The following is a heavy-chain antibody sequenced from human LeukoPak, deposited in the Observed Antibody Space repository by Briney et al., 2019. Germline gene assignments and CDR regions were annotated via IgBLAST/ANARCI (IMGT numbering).Heavy chain of an antibody. CDR2: IYYSGST. Sequence: SETLSLTCTVSGDSINGFYWSWIRQPPGKGLEWIGYIYYSGSTKCNPSLKSRVTISVDTSKNQFSLKLSSVTAADTAVYYCARAVDGYNSDYWGQGTLVTVSS. J-gene: IGHJ4*02. V-gene: IGHV4-59*01. CDR3: ARAVDGYNSDY. D-gene: IGHD5-24*01. CDR1: GDSINGFY.